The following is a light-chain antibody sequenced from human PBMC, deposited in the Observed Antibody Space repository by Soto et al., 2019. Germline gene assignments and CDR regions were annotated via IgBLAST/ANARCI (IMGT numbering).Light chain of an antibody. V-gene: IGLV2-14*01. CDR2: DVS. Sequence: QSALTQPASVSGSPGQSITISCTGTSSDVGGYNYVSWYQQHPGKAPKLMIYDVSNRPSGVSNRFSGSKSGNTASLTISGLQAEDEADYYCSSYTSSYTLVVGGGTKVTVL. J-gene: IGLJ2*01. CDR1: SSDVGGYNY. CDR3: SSYTSSYTLV.